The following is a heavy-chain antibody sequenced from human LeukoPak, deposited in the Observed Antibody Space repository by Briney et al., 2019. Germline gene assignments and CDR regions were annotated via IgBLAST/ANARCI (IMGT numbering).Heavy chain of an antibody. Sequence: GGSLRLSCAASRFTFSSYAMSWVRQAPGKGLEWVSTSGSGGSTFYADSVKGRFTISRDNSKSTLFLQMNSLRAEDTAVYYCAKGGRGWYPAFDYWGQGTLVTVSS. CDR1: RFTFSSYA. CDR2: SGSGGST. CDR3: AKGGRGWYPAFDY. V-gene: IGHV3-23*01. J-gene: IGHJ4*02. D-gene: IGHD6-19*01.